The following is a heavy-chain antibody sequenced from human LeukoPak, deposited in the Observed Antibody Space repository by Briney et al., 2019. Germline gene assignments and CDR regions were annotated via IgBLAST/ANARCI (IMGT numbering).Heavy chain of an antibody. CDR1: GYTFTSYA. CDR3: ARYFSSSWFTGTYYFDY. V-gene: IGHV7-4-1*02. J-gene: IGHJ4*02. Sequence: ASVKVSCKAAGYTFTSYAKNWVRQAPGQGLEWMGWINTNTGNPTYAQGFTGRFVFSLDTSVSTAYLQISSLKAEDTAVYYCARYFSSSWFTGTYYFDYWGQGTLVTVSS. CDR2: INTNTGNP. D-gene: IGHD6-13*01.